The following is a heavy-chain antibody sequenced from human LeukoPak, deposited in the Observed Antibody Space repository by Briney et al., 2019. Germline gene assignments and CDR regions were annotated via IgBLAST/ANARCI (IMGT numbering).Heavy chain of an antibody. Sequence: PGGSLRLSCAVSGFTFSSYAMSWVRQAPGKGLEWVSAISGSGGSTFYADSVKGRFTISRDSSKNTLYLQMTSLRVEDTAVYYCAKDGLRCSGTSCHDDAFDIWGQGTMVTVSS. V-gene: IGHV3-23*01. D-gene: IGHD2-2*01. CDR1: GFTFSSYA. J-gene: IGHJ3*02. CDR2: ISGSGGST. CDR3: AKDGLRCSGTSCHDDAFDI.